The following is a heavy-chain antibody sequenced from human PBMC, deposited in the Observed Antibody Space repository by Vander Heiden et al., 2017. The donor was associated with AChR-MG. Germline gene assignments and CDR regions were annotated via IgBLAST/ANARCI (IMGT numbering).Heavy chain of an antibody. CDR1: GFTVSSNY. CDR2: IYSGGST. CDR3: ARLRWPTGYFDY. J-gene: IGHJ4*02. D-gene: IGHD1-1*01. Sequence: EVQLVETGGGLIQPGGSLRLSCAASGFTVSSNYMGWVRQAPGKGLEWVSVIYSGGSTYYADSVKGRFTISRDNSKNTLYLQMNSLRAEDTAVYYCARLRWPTGYFDYWGQGTLVTVSS. V-gene: IGHV3-53*02.